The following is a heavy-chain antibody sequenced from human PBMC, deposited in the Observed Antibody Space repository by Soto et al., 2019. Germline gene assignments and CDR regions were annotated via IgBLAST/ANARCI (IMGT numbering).Heavy chain of an antibody. D-gene: IGHD4-17*01. V-gene: IGHV4-59*01. Sequence: SETLSLTCTVSGGSISSYYWSWIRQPPGKGLEWIGYIYYSGSTNYNPSLKSRVTISVDTSKNQFSLKLSSVTAADTAVYYCARVDYTTVVTHWGQGTLVTVSS. CDR3: ARVDYTTVVTH. CDR1: GGSISSYY. J-gene: IGHJ4*02. CDR2: IYYSGST.